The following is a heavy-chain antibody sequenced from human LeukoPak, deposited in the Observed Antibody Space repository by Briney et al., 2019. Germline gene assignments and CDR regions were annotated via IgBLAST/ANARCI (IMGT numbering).Heavy chain of an antibody. CDR2: IRSDGSDT. D-gene: IGHD2/OR15-2a*01. J-gene: IGHJ4*02. CDR3: ARDWFHAIDY. CDR1: GFTFSDTW. Sequence: PGGSLRLSCAASGFTFSDTWMHWVRQAPGKGLVWVSRIRSDGSDTRYAESVKGRFTISRDYAKNTLYLQMNSLRAEDTAVYYCARDWFHAIDYWGQGTLVTVSS. V-gene: IGHV3-74*01.